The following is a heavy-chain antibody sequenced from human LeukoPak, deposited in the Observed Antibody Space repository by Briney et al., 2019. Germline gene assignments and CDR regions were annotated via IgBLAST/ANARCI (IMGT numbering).Heavy chain of an antibody. CDR3: ATFRGDGSPVGVGV. CDR2: ISAYNGNT. J-gene: IGHJ6*04. Sequence: ASVKVSCKASGYTFTSYGISWVRQAPGQGLEWMGWISAYNGNTNYARKLQGRVTMTTDTSTSTAYMELRSLRSDDTAVYYCATFRGDGSPVGVGVWGKGTTVTVSS. V-gene: IGHV1-18*01. CDR1: GYTFTSYG. D-gene: IGHD3-10*01.